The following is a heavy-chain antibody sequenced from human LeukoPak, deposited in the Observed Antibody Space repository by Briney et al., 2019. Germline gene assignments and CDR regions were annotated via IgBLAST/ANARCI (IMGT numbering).Heavy chain of an antibody. CDR2: VYNRGTT. D-gene: IGHD4-23*01. J-gene: IGHJ5*02. CDR1: GGSITSYY. CDR3: ARDYGGNSGEFDP. V-gene: IGHV4-59*01. Sequence: SETLSLTCSVSGGSITSYYWSWIRQSPMKGLEWVGSVYNRGTTYYNPSLKSRVTISGDTSKNQLSLRMTYVTTADTAVYFCARDYGGNSGEFDPWGQGTLVTVSS.